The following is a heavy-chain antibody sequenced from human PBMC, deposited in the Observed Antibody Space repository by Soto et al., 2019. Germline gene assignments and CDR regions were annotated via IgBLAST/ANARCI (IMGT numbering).Heavy chain of an antibody. J-gene: IGHJ4*02. CDR3: ARREIQGPIDY. CDR2: IYYSGTT. CDR1: GYSISISNW. D-gene: IGHD1-26*01. V-gene: IGHV4-28*01. Sequence: PSDTLSLTCAVSGYSISISNWWGWIRQPPGKGLEWIGYIYYSGTTYYNPSLKSRVTMSVDTSKNQFSLKLTSVTAVDTAVYYCARREIQGPIDYWGQGTLVTVSS.